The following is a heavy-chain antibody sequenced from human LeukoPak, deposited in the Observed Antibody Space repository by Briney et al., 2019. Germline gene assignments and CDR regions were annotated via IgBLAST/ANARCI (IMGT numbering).Heavy chain of an antibody. J-gene: IGHJ4*02. Sequence: GGSLRLSCAASGFTFSSYWMHWVRQAPGKGLVRVSRINSDGSSTGYADSVKGRFTISRDNAKNTLYLQMNSLRAEDTAVYYCARGFGYSSGWYVSWGQGTLVTVSS. CDR1: GFTFSSYW. V-gene: IGHV3-74*01. D-gene: IGHD6-19*01. CDR3: ARGFGYSSGWYVS. CDR2: INSDGSST.